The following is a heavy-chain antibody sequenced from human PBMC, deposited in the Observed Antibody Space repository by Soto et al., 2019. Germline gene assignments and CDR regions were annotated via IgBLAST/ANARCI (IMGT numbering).Heavy chain of an antibody. CDR3: ARGTTVTKYYYYDYGIDV. V-gene: IGHV3-23*01. Sequence: EVQLLESGGGLVQPGGSLRLSCAASGFTFSSYAMSWVRQAPGKGLEWVSAISGSGGSTYYADSVKGRFTISRDNSKNPLYLQVHSLRAEDTAVYYCARGTTVTKYYYYDYGIDVWGQGTTVTVSS. D-gene: IGHD4-17*01. CDR1: GFTFSSYA. CDR2: ISGSGGST. J-gene: IGHJ6*01.